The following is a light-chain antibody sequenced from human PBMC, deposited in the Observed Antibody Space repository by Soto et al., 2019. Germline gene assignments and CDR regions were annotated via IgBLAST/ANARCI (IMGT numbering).Light chain of an antibody. CDR2: GVT. CDR3: SSYAGRNTLI. V-gene: IGLV2-8*01. J-gene: IGLJ2*01. Sequence: QSALTQPPSAFGSPGQSVTISCTGTSSDVGVYNDVSWYQHHPGKAPKLAIYGVTKRPSGVPDRFSGSKSGNTAYLTVSGLQADDEAEYYCSSYAGRNTLIFGGGTKLTVL. CDR1: SSDVGVYND.